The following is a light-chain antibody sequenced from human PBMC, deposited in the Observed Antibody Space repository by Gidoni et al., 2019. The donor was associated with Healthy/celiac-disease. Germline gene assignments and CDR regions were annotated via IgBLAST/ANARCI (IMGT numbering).Light chain of an antibody. V-gene: IGKV3-20*01. CDR3: QQYGSSSLT. Sequence: EIVLTQSPGTLSLSPGERATLSCRASQSVSSSYLAWYQQKPGQAPRLLIYGASSRATGIPDRFSGSGSGTDFTLTISRLGPEDFAVYYCQQYGSSSLTFXGXTKVEIK. CDR1: QSVSSSY. CDR2: GAS. J-gene: IGKJ4*01.